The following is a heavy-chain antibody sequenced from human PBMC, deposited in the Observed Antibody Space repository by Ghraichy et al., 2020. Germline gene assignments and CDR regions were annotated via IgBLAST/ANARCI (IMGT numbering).Heavy chain of an antibody. CDR3: AREYSITIFGVVIRYFDL. J-gene: IGHJ2*01. V-gene: IGHV3-74*01. CDR2: INSDGSST. Sequence: GGSLRLSCAASGFTFSSYWMHWVRQAPGKGLVWVSRINSDGSSTSYADSVKGRFTISRDNAKNTLYLQMNSLRAEDTAVYYCAREYSITIFGVVIRYFDLWGRGTLVTVSS. CDR1: GFTFSSYW. D-gene: IGHD3-3*01.